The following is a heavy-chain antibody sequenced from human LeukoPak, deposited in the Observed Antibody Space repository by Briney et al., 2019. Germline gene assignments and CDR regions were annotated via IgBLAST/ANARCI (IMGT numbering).Heavy chain of an antibody. Sequence: GGSQRLSCAASGFTFSSYSMNWVRQAPGKGLEWVSHISSSSSTIYYADSVKGRFTISRDNAKNSLYLQMNSLRAEDTAVYYCARGGYCSGGRCYGGDYWGQGTLVTVSS. J-gene: IGHJ4*02. CDR1: GFTFSSYS. D-gene: IGHD2-15*01. V-gene: IGHV3-48*01. CDR3: ARGGYCSGGRCYGGDY. CDR2: ISSSSSTI.